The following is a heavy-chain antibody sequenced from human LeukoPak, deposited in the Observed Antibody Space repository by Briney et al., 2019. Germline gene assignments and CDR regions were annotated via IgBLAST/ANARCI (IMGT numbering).Heavy chain of an antibody. D-gene: IGHD3-3*01. V-gene: IGHV1-69*01. CDR2: IIPIFGTA. Sequence: SVKVSCKASGGTFSSYAISWVRQAPGQGLEWMGGIIPIFGTANYAQKFQGRVTITADESTSTAYMELSSLRSEDTAVYYCASSGFWATNFDYWGQGTLVTVSS. CDR3: ASSGFWATNFDY. CDR1: GGTFSSYA. J-gene: IGHJ4*02.